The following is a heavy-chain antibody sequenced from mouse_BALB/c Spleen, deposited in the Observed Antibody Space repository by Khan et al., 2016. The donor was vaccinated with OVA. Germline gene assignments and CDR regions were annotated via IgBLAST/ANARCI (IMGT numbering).Heavy chain of an antibody. CDR2: INYSGST. D-gene: IGHD2-3*01. CDR3: GRDGSRVYYAMDL. Sequence: EVQLQESGPGLVKPSQSLSLTCTVTGYSITSDYAWNWIRQFPGNKLEWMGSINYSGSTNYNPSLKSRISITRDTSKNQFFLQLNSVTTEDTATXYRGRDGSRVYYAMDLRGQGTGVNGPS. J-gene: IGHJ4*01. CDR1: GYSITSDYA. V-gene: IGHV3-2*02.